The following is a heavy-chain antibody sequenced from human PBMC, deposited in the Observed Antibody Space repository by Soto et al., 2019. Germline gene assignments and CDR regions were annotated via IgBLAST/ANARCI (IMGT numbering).Heavy chain of an antibody. CDR1: GGTFSSYT. CDR3: ASRITYGDGPPIDY. Sequence: ASVKVSCKASGGTFSSYTISWVRQAPGQGLEWMGRIIPILGIANYAQKFQGRVTITADKSTSTAYMELSSLRSEDTAVYYCASRITYGDGPPIDYWGQGTLVTVSS. CDR2: IIPILGIA. V-gene: IGHV1-69*02. J-gene: IGHJ4*02. D-gene: IGHD4-17*01.